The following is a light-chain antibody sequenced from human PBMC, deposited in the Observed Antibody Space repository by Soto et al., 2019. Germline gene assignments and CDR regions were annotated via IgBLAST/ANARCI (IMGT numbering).Light chain of an antibody. V-gene: IGLV1-40*01. CDR2: GNN. CDR3: QSYDSSLSAPV. Sequence: QTVVTQPPSVSGAPGQRVTISCTGSSSNIGAGYDVHWYQQLPGTAPKLLIYGNNNRPSGVPDRFSGSKSGTSASLAITGLQAEDEADYYCQSYDSSLSAPVFGGGTKLTVL. J-gene: IGLJ2*01. CDR1: SSNIGAGYD.